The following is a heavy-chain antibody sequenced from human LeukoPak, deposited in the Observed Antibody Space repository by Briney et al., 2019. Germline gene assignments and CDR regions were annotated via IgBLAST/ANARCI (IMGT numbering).Heavy chain of an antibody. CDR3: VRGGDVVVVVAAFDY. D-gene: IGHD2-15*01. CDR2: IYPGDSDT. V-gene: IGHV5-51*01. J-gene: IGHJ4*02. Sequence: GESLKISCKGSGYSFTTYWIGWVRQMPGKGLEWMGIIYPGDSDTRYSPSFQGQVTISADKSINTAYLQWSSLKASDTAMYYCVRGGDVVVVVAAFDYWGQGTLVTVSS. CDR1: GYSFTTYW.